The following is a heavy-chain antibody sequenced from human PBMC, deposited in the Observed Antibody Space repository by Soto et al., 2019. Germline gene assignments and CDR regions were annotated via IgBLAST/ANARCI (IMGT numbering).Heavy chain of an antibody. CDR3: ASSVIYYYYYYMDV. V-gene: IGHV3-48*01. Sequence: GGSLRLSCAASGFTFGSYSVNWVRQAPGKGLEWVSYISSSSSTIYYADSVKGRFTISRDNAKNSLYLQMNSLRAEDTAVYYCASSVIYYYYYYMDVWGKGTTVTVSS. D-gene: IGHD6-25*01. J-gene: IGHJ6*03. CDR2: ISSSSSTI. CDR1: GFTFGSYS.